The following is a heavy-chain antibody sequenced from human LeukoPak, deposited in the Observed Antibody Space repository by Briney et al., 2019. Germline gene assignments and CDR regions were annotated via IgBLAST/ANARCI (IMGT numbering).Heavy chain of an antibody. CDR2: IYSGGST. CDR3: ARVRYYDYVWGSYIS. Sequence: PGGSLRLSCAASGFTVSSNYMSWVRQAPGKGLEWVSVIYSGGSTYYADSVKGRFTISRDNSKNTLYLQMNSLRAEDTAVYYCARVRYYDYVWGSYISWGQGTLVTVSS. D-gene: IGHD3-16*01. CDR1: GFTVSSNY. J-gene: IGHJ5*02. V-gene: IGHV3-53*01.